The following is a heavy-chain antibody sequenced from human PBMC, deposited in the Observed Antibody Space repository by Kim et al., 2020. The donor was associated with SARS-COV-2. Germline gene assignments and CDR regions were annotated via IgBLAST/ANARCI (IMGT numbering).Heavy chain of an antibody. V-gene: IGHV3-53*01. CDR3: ARTSSTFKFPT. J-gene: IGHJ5*02. Sequence: THHADSVKGRFTISRDNSKNTLFLQMSSLRADDTAIYYCARTSSTFKFPTWGQGTLVTVSS. CDR2: T. D-gene: IGHD6-6*01.